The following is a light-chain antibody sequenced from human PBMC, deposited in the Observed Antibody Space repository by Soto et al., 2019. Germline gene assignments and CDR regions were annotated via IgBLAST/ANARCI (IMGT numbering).Light chain of an antibody. CDR2: DAS. CDR3: QQRSNWPPSIT. CDR1: QSVARY. J-gene: IGKJ5*01. Sequence: IVMTQSPGPLSVSPGERATLSCRASQSVARYLAWYQHKPGQAPRLLIYDASNRATGIPARFSGSGSGTDFTLTISSLEPEDFAIYYCQQRSNWPPSITVGQGTRLEIK. V-gene: IGKV3-11*01.